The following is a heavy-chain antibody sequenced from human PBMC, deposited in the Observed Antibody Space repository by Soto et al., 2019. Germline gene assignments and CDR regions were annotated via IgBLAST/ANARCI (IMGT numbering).Heavy chain of an antibody. J-gene: IGHJ4*02. V-gene: IGHV6-1*01. D-gene: IGHD6-6*01. CDR1: GDSVASSSAA. CDR2: TYYRSKWYH. CDR3: AREVAFYSNSPLDS. Sequence: PSQTLSLTCGISGDSVASSSAAWNWIRQSPSRGLEWLGRTYYRSKWYHDYEISVKSRITVNPDTSENQFSLQLNSVTPEDTAVYYCAREVAFYSNSPLDSLGQGNLVTVS.